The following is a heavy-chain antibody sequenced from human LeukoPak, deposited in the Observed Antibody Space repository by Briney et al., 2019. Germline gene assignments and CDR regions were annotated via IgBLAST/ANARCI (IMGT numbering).Heavy chain of an antibody. J-gene: IGHJ4*02. Sequence: GGSLRLSCAASGFTFSDYYMSWIRQAPGKGLEWVSYISSSGSTIYYADSVKGRFTISRDNSKNTLYLQMNSLRAEDTAVYYCAKASYYYGSGRHPTILFDYWGQGTLVTVSS. CDR3: AKASYYYGSGRHPTILFDY. CDR2: ISSSGSTI. V-gene: IGHV3-11*01. CDR1: GFTFSDYY. D-gene: IGHD3-10*01.